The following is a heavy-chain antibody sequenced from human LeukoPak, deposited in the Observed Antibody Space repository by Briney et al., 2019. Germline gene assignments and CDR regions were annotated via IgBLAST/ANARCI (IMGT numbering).Heavy chain of an antibody. V-gene: IGHV3-9*01. CDR1: GFTFDDYA. Sequence: GGSLRLSCAASGFTFDDYAMHWVRQAPGKGLEWVSGISRNSGSIGYADSVKGRFTISRDNAKNSLYLQMNSLRAEDTALYYCVQSSGAEYFQHWGQGTLVIVSS. J-gene: IGHJ1*01. D-gene: IGHD6-25*01. CDR3: VQSSGAEYFQH. CDR2: ISRNSGSI.